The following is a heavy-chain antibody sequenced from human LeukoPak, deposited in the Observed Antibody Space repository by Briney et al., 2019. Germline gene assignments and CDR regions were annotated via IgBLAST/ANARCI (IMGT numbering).Heavy chain of an antibody. Sequence: MPSETLSLTCAVYGGSFSGYYWSWIRQPPGKGLEWIGEINHSGSTNYNPSLKSRVTISVDTSKNQFSLKLSSVTAADTAVYYCARTYYDSSGYYQYDAFDIWGQGTMVTVSS. J-gene: IGHJ3*02. V-gene: IGHV4-34*01. D-gene: IGHD3-22*01. CDR2: INHSGST. CDR1: GGSFSGYY. CDR3: ARTYYDSSGYYQYDAFDI.